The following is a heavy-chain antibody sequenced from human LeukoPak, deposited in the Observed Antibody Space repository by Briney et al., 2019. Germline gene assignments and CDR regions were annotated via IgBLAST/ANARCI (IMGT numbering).Heavy chain of an antibody. V-gene: IGHV3-30*14. Sequence: GRSLRLSCAASGFTFSSYAFHWVRQAPGEGLEWVSLISYDGSNEYYADSVKGRFTISRDNSKNTLYLQMNSLRAEDTAVYYCARGIAVTGWFDPWGQGTLVTVSS. D-gene: IGHD6-19*01. CDR2: ISYDGSNE. CDR1: GFTFSSYA. CDR3: ARGIAVTGWFDP. J-gene: IGHJ5*02.